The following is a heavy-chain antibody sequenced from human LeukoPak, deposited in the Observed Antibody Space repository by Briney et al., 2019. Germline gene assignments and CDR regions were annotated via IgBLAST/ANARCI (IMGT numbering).Heavy chain of an antibody. V-gene: IGHV3-53*05. CDR3: LRQGTGSSPR. J-gene: IGHJ4*02. CDR1: GFIVIGND. CDR2: IYAGASASA. Sequence: GGSLRLSCAASGFIVIGNDMSWVRQAPGKGLEWVSLIYAGASASAYYADSVKGRFTGSRDDSKNTLDLQMNTLKPDDTAVYYCLRQGTGSSPRWGQGTLVTVSS. D-gene: IGHD3-10*01.